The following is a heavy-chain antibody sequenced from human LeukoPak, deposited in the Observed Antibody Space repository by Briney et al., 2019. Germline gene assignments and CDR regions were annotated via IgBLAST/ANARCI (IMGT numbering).Heavy chain of an antibody. Sequence: PSETLSLTCTVSGGSISSYYWSWIRQPPGKGLEWIGYIYYSGSTNYNPSLKSRVTISVDTSKNQFSLKLSSVTAADTAVYYCARGRHYYDSSGYMGYWGQGTLVTVSS. V-gene: IGHV4-59*01. CDR1: GGSISSYY. D-gene: IGHD3-22*01. CDR2: IYYSGST. J-gene: IGHJ4*02. CDR3: ARGRHYYDSSGYMGY.